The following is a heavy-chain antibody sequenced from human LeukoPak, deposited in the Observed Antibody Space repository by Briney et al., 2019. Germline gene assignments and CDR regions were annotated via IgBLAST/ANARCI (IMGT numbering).Heavy chain of an antibody. J-gene: IGHJ5*02. CDR2: IYHSGST. V-gene: IGHV4-4*02. CDR3: ARDRYQPYRLNWFDP. Sequence: PSETLSLTCAVSGGPISSSNWWSWVRQPPGKGLEWIGEIYHSGSTNYNPSLKSRVTISVDKSKNQFSLKLSSVTAADTAVYYCARDRYQPYRLNWFDPWGQGTLVTVSS. D-gene: IGHD2-2*01. CDR1: GGPISSSNW.